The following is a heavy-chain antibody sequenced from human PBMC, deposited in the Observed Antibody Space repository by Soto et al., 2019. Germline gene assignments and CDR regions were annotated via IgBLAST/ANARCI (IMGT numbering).Heavy chain of an antibody. CDR2: VYGNDIK. D-gene: IGHD3-22*01. CDR1: GVSFTTAAVG. Sequence: QITLKESGPTVVKPTQTLTLTCSFSGVSFTTAAVGVGWIRQPPGKALEWLALVYGNDIKRYSPSLRSRLTITKYTTKHQVVLTMTNMATQDTGTYYCAHISRHNYDRSGYVYEGHPVDYWGQGILATASS. CDR3: AHISRHNYDRSGYVYEGHPVDY. J-gene: IGHJ4*02. V-gene: IGHV2-5*01.